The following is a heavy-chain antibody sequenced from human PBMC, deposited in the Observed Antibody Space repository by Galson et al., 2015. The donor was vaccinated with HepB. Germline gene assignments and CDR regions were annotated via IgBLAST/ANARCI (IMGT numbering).Heavy chain of an antibody. CDR3: ATCDVSAYWYLVH. Sequence: SLRLSCAASGFTFSNYAMNWVRQAPGKGLEWVSGLRDSDSSTYYADSVKGRLTISRDNSKNTLYLQMNSLRAEDTAVYYCATCDVSAYWYLVHWGQGVLVTVSS. D-gene: IGHD3-16*01. V-gene: IGHV3-23*01. CDR2: LRDSDSST. J-gene: IGHJ5*02. CDR1: GFTFSNYA.